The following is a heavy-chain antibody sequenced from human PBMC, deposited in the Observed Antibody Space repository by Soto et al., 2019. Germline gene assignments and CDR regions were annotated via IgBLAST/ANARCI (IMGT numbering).Heavy chain of an antibody. Sequence: SETLSLTCTVSGGSISSGDYYWSWIRQPPGKGLEWIGYIYYSGSTYYNPSLKSRVTISVDTSKNQFSLKLSSVTAADTAVYYCARGTKDVLMVYAAPSALDYWGQGTLVTVSS. J-gene: IGHJ4*02. CDR1: GGSISSGDYY. CDR2: IYYSGST. D-gene: IGHD2-8*01. CDR3: ARGTKDVLMVYAAPSALDY. V-gene: IGHV4-30-4*01.